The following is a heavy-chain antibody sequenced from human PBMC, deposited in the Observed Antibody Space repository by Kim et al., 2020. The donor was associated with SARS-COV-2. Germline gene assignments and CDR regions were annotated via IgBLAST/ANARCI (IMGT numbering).Heavy chain of an antibody. CDR3: AKAVGGRQQLVWGGYYFDY. CDR2: ISGSGGST. V-gene: IGHV3-23*01. CDR1: GFTFSSYA. D-gene: IGHD6-13*01. Sequence: GGSLRLSCAASGFTFSSYAMSWVRQAPGKGLEWVSAISGSGGSTYYADSVKGRFTISRDNSKNTLYLQMNSLRAEDTAVYYCAKAVGGRQQLVWGGYYFDYWGQGTLVTVSS. J-gene: IGHJ4*02.